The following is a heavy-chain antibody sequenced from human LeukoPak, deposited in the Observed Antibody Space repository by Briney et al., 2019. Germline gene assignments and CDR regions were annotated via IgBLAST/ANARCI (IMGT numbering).Heavy chain of an antibody. CDR2: INHSGST. CDR1: GGSFSGYY. Sequence: PSETLSLTCAVYGGSFSGYYWSWIRQPPGEGLEWIGEINHSGSTNYNPSPKSRVTISVDTSKNQFSLKLSSVTAADTAVYYCARGYYDFWSGYPNFDYWGQGTLVTVSS. D-gene: IGHD3-3*01. CDR3: ARGYYDFWSGYPNFDY. J-gene: IGHJ4*02. V-gene: IGHV4-34*01.